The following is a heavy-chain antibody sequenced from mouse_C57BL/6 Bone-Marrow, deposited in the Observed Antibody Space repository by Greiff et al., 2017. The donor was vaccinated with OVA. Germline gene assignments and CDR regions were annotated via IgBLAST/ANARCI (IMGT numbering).Heavy chain of an antibody. Sequence: VQLQQSGGDLVKPGGSLKLSCAASGFTFSSYGMSWVRQTPDKRLEWVATISSGGSYTYYPASVKGRFTISRDNAKNTLYLQMSSLKSEDTAMYYCARHWDVYFDYWGQGTTLTVSS. CDR3: ARHWDVYFDY. D-gene: IGHD4-1*01. J-gene: IGHJ2*01. CDR1: GFTFSSYG. V-gene: IGHV5-6*01. CDR2: ISSGGSYT.